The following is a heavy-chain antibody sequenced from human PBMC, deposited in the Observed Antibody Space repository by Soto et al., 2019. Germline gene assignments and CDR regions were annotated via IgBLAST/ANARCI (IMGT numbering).Heavy chain of an antibody. CDR1: GFTFSSYA. Sequence: GGSLRLSCAASGFTFSSYAMSWVRQAPGKGLEWVSAIKGDGTSTYYADSVRGRFTISRGNSKNTLYLQMNDLRAEDTAIYFCARDPRNKGLDPWGPGTLVTVSS. J-gene: IGHJ5*02. CDR3: ARDPRNKGLDP. D-gene: IGHD4-4*01. CDR2: IKGDGTST. V-gene: IGHV3-23*01.